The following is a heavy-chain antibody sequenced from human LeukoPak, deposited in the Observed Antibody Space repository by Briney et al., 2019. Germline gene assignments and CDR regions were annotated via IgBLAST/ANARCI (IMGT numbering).Heavy chain of an antibody. CDR2: IIPILGIA. CDR1: GGTFSSYA. Sequence: SVKVSCKASGGTFSSYAISWVRQAPGQGLEWMGRIIPILGIANYAQKFQGRVTITADKSTSTAYMELSSLRSEDTAVYYCARDLPSLTPYKWFDAWGQGTLVTVSS. V-gene: IGHV1-69*04. D-gene: IGHD2-2*01. J-gene: IGHJ5*02. CDR3: ARDLPSLTPYKWFDA.